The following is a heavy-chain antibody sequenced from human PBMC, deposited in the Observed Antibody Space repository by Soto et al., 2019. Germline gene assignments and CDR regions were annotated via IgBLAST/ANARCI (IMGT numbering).Heavy chain of an antibody. V-gene: IGHV3-30-3*01. D-gene: IGHD3-10*01. Sequence: QVQLEESGGGVVQPGRSLRLSCAASGFSFSSHAMHWVRQAPGKGLEWVGVISYDGSDKYYAVSVKGRFTISRDNSKNTLYLQMNSLRVEDTAVYYCARPRNIIIWYGELPDVWGQGTTVSVS. J-gene: IGHJ6*02. CDR1: GFSFSSHA. CDR3: ARPRNIIIWYGELPDV. CDR2: ISYDGSDK.